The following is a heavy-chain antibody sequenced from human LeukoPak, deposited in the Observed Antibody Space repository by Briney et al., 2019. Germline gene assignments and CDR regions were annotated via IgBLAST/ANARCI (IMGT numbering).Heavy chain of an antibody. Sequence: GGSLRLSCAVSGYTFDDDGRAWGRKGPGKGQQWDSGSNWWGDQNGYPDSMNGRFTHSTDNATNSVYLEMNNLTLDDTALYHCVRSPVADASTQNYLDSSGQGTLVTASS. CDR2: SNWWGDQN. J-gene: IGHJ4*02. D-gene: IGHD6-19*01. CDR1: GYTFDDDG. V-gene: IGHV3-20*01. CDR3: VRSPVADASTQNYLDS.